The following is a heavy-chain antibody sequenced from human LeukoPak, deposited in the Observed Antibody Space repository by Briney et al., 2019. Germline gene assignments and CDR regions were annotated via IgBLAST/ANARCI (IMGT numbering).Heavy chain of an antibody. Sequence: SGGSLRLSCAASGFTFSSYGMHWVRQAPGKGLEWVAVISYDGSNKYYADSVKGRFTISRDNSKNTLYLQMNSLRVEDTAVYYCAREAPSTGEGWYFDLWGRGTLVTVSS. CDR2: ISYDGSNK. CDR3: AREAPSTGEGWYFDL. V-gene: IGHV3-30*03. CDR1: GFTFSSYG. D-gene: IGHD7-27*01. J-gene: IGHJ2*01.